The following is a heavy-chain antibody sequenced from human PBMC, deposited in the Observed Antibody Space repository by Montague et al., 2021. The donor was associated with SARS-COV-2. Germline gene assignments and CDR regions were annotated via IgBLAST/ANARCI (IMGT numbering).Heavy chain of an antibody. V-gene: IGHV4-31*03. J-gene: IGHJ4*02. CDR2: IYYSGTT. Sequence: TLSLTCTVSGGSIRSSVYYWTWIRQHPGKGLVSIGYIYYSGTTYYNLSLQSRLSISVHTSKNQFSLKLSSVTAADSAVYDCARGVREVACGYFDYWGQGTLVSVSS. CDR3: ARGVREVACGYFDY. D-gene: IGHD3-16*02. CDR1: GGSIRSSVYY.